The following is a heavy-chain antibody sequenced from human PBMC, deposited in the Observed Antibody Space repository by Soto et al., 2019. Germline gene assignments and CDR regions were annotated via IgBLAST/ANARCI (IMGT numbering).Heavy chain of an antibody. V-gene: IGHV3-30*18. Sequence: GGSLRLSCAASGFSFSRYGIHWVRQAPGKGLEWVAVISYDESTTFYADSVKGRFTISRDNSKNTLFLQMNRLRPEDTAVYYCSKAMLGSYESDAFDVWGQGKMVTVSS. D-gene: IGHD5-18*01. J-gene: IGHJ3*01. CDR3: SKAMLGSYESDAFDV. CDR2: ISYDESTT. CDR1: GFSFSRYG.